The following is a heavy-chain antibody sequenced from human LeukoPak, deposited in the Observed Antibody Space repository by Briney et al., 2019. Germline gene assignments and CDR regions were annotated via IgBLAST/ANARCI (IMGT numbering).Heavy chain of an antibody. CDR2: ISSSSSTI. V-gene: IGHV3-48*01. CDR1: GFTFSSYS. J-gene: IGHJ3*02. CDR3: ARDDTIFGVAGAFDI. Sequence: GGSLRLSCAASGFTFSSYSMNWVRQAPGKGLEWVSYISSSSSTIYYADSVKGRFTISRDNAKNSLYLQMNSLRAEDTAVYYCARDDTIFGVAGAFDIWGQGTMVTVSS. D-gene: IGHD3-3*01.